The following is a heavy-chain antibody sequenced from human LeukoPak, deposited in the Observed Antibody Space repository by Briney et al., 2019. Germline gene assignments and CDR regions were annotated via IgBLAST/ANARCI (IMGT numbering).Heavy chain of an antibody. Sequence: GSLRLSCTASGFTFGDYAMSWVRQAPGKGLEWVGFIRSKAYGGTTEYAASVKGRFTISRDDSISIAYLQMNSLKTEDTAVYYCTRQPIYSGKYYFDYWGQGTLVTVSS. J-gene: IGHJ4*02. CDR1: GFTFGDYA. V-gene: IGHV3-49*04. CDR3: TRQPIYSGKYYFDY. D-gene: IGHD1-26*01. CDR2: IRSKAYGGTT.